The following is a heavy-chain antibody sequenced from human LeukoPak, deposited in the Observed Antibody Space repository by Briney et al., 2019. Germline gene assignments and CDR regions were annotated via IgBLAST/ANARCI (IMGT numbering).Heavy chain of an antibody. V-gene: IGHV3-7*01. D-gene: IGHD3/OR15-3a*01. CDR2: IQEDGKKE. Sequence: AGGSLRLSCEASGFTFTKFWMSWVRQAPGKGLEWVANIQEDGKKENYVDSVRGRFTISRDNARDALYLQMNSLRTEDTGLYYCSRDLGTGRPHDVWGLGTLVTVSS. CDR1: GFTFTKFW. J-gene: IGHJ1*01. CDR3: SRDLGTGRPHDV.